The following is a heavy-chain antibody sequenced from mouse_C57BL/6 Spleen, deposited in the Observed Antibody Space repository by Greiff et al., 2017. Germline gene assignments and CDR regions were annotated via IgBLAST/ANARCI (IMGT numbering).Heavy chain of an antibody. D-gene: IGHD4-1*01. J-gene: IGHJ4*01. CDR1: GYTFTSYW. Sequence: QVQLQQPGAELVRPGSSVKLSCKASGYTFTSYWMHWVKQRPIQGLEWIGNIDPSDSDTHYNQKFKDKATLTVYKSSSTAYMQLSSLTSEDSAVXYCARWEPWYAMDYWGQGTSVTVSS. V-gene: IGHV1-52*01. CDR3: ARWEPWYAMDY. CDR2: IDPSDSDT.